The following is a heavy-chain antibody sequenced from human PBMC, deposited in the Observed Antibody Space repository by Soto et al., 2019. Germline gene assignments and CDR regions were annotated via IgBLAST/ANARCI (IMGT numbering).Heavy chain of an antibody. D-gene: IGHD2-2*01. J-gene: IGHJ5*02. V-gene: IGHV3-23*01. CDR1: GFTFSTYA. CDR2: ISGNGGDYT. Sequence: GGSLRLSCAAAGFTFSTYAMSRVRQAPRKGLEWVSAISGNGGDYTYYADSVKGRFTISRDNSKNTLYLQMNSLRAEATAVYYWVPVCGFCSPTTQSWGKAPLV. CDR3: VPVCGFCSPTTQS.